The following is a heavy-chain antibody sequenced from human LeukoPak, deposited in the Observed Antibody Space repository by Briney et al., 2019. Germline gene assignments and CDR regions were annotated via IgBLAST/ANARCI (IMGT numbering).Heavy chain of an antibody. V-gene: IGHV3-7*01. CDR1: GFTFSSYS. D-gene: IGHD1-1*01. J-gene: IGHJ4*02. CDR2: IKQDASER. CDR3: ATPTAGTWHFDH. Sequence: GGSLRLSCAASGFTFSSYSMTWVRQAPGKGLEWVANIKQDASERYYVDSVKGRFTISRDNAKNSLYLQMNSLRAEDTAVYYCATPTAGTWHFDHWGQGTLVTVSS.